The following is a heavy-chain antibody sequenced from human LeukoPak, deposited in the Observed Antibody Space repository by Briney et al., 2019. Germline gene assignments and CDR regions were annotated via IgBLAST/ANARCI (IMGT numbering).Heavy chain of an antibody. Sequence: ASVKVSCKASGYTFTGYYMHWVRQAPGQGLEWMGGIIPIFGTANYAQKFQGRVTITTDESTSTAYMELSSLRSEDTAVYYCARVPNYYYYYMDVWGKGTTVTVSS. CDR1: GYTFTGYY. J-gene: IGHJ6*03. V-gene: IGHV1-69*05. CDR3: ARVPNYYYYYMDV. CDR2: IIPIFGTA.